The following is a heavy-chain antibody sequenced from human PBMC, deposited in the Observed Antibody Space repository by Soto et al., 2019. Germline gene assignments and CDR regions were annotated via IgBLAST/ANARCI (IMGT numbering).Heavy chain of an antibody. Sequence: EVRLLESGGGLVQPGGSLTLSCATSGFTFNNYSMSWVRQAPGKGLEWVSSINRGGGPYYAYSVKGRFTISRDNSKNMLYLRMNSLRADDTAVYFCARADGPLPVTLLGFWGQGTLVTVSS. V-gene: IGHV3-23*01. J-gene: IGHJ4*02. CDR1: GFTFNNYS. D-gene: IGHD5-18*01. CDR2: INRGGGP. CDR3: ARADGPLPVTLLGF.